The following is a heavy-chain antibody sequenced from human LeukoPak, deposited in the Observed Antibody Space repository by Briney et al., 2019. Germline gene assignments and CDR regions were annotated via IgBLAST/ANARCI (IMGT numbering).Heavy chain of an antibody. CDR3: AKCGFADDAFDI. V-gene: IGHV3-9*01. D-gene: IGHD3-10*01. CDR2: ISWNSGSI. J-gene: IGHJ3*02. Sequence: GGSLRLSCAASGFTLDDYAMHWVRQAPGKGLEWVSGISWNSGSIGYADSVKGRFTISRDNAKNSLYLQMNSLRAEDTALYYCAKCGFADDAFDIWGQGTMVTVSS. CDR1: GFTLDDYA.